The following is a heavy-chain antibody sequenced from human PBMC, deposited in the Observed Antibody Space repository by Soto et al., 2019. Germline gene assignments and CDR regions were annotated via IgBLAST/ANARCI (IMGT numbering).Heavy chain of an antibody. J-gene: IGHJ2*01. CDR3: AREGWGEYYYTWGYVQHYYFDL. Sequence: QVQLQESGPGLVKPAQTLSLTCTVSGASISRGDYYWSWIRQPPGKGLEWIGHVDYSGKTSYNSSFQGRFSISPAPSHQLDTLRVSSMTHADPAVYFWAREGWGEYYYTWGYVQHYYFDLWGRGTLV. CDR1: GASISRGDYY. D-gene: IGHD3-3*01. CDR2: VDYSGKT. V-gene: IGHV4-30-4*01.